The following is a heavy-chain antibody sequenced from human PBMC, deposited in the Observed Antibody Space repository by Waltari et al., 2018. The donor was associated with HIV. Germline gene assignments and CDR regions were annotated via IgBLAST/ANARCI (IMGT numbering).Heavy chain of an antibody. J-gene: IGHJ6*02. Sequence: QVQLVQSGAEVKKPGSSVKVSCKASGGTVSSSDISWVRQAPGQGLEWMGASIPLFGEANHAQKFQGRLTITADESTSTAYMELSSLGSEDTAVYYCARVPDRSGYQRYAMDVWGQGTTVTVS. CDR3: ARVPDRSGYQRYAMDV. V-gene: IGHV1-69*01. CDR2: SIPLFGEA. CDR1: GGTVSSSD. D-gene: IGHD3-22*01.